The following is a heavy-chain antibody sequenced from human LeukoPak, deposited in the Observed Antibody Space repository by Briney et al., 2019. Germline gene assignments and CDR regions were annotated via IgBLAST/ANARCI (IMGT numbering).Heavy chain of an antibody. CDR2: IQYDGSNQ. J-gene: IGHJ5*02. D-gene: IGHD6-13*01. Sequence: PGGSLRLSCAASGFLFSSYGMHWVRQAPGKGLEWVAFIQYDGSNQYYADSVKGRFTISRDNAKNSLYLQMNSLRAEDTAVYYCARAGGAAAGLNWFDPWGQGTLVTVSS. V-gene: IGHV3-30*02. CDR1: GFLFSSYG. CDR3: ARAGGAAAGLNWFDP.